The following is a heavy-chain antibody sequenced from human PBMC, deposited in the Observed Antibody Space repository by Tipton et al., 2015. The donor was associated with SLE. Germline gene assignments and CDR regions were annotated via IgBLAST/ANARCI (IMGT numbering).Heavy chain of an antibody. CDR2: IFHSGST. CDR3: ARAIGDSGTYYYYYHMDV. V-gene: IGHV4-38-2*02. D-gene: IGHD3-22*01. J-gene: IGHJ6*03. CDR1: GYSISSGHF. Sequence: TLSLTCTVSGYSISSGHFWGWIRQPPGKGLEWMGTIFHSGSTYYSPSLKSRLTMSVDTSRNQFSLRLSSVTAADSAVYYCARAIGDSGTYYYYYHMDVRGKGTTVTVSS.